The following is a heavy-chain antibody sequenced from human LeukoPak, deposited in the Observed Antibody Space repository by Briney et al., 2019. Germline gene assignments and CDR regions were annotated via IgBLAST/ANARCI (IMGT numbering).Heavy chain of an antibody. D-gene: IGHD3-9*01. CDR3: ARGAIDIDGMDV. V-gene: IGHV1-69*01. CDR2: IIPIFGTA. J-gene: IGHJ6*02. Sequence: SVKVSCKAPGGTFSSYAISWVRQAPGQGLEWMGGIIPIFGTANYAQKFQGRVTITADESTSTAYMELSSLRSEDTAVYYCARGAIDIDGMDVWGQGTTVTVSS. CDR1: GGTFSSYA.